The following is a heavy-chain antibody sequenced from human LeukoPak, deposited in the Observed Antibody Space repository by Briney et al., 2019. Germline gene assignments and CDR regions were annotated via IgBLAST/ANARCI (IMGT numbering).Heavy chain of an antibody. V-gene: IGHV1-2*02. CDR1: GYTFTGYY. J-gene: IGHJ4*02. CDR2: INPNSGGT. Sequence: GASVKVSCKASGYTFTGYYMHWVRQAPGQGLERMGWINPNSGGTNYAQKFQGRVTMTRDTSISTAYMELSRLRSDDTAVYYCARGGSPAILRTLYYFDYWGQGTLVTVSS. D-gene: IGHD2-2*02. CDR3: ARGGSPAILRTLYYFDY.